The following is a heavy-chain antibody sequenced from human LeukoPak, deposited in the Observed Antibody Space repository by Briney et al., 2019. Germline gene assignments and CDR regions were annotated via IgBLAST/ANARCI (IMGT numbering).Heavy chain of an antibody. J-gene: IGHJ4*02. CDR3: ASVSSGWYNY. Sequence: SETLSLTCTVSGGFISSYYWSWIRQPPGKGLEWIGYIYYSGSTNYNPSLKSRVTISVDTSKNQFSLKLSSVTAADTAVYYCASVSSGWYNYWGQGTLVTVSS. CDR2: IYYSGST. V-gene: IGHV4-59*08. D-gene: IGHD6-19*01. CDR1: GGFISSYY.